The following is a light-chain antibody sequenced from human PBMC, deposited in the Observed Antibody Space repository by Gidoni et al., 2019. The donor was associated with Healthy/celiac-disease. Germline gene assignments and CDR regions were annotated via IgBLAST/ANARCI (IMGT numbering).Light chain of an antibody. J-gene: IGLJ1*01. V-gene: IGLV2-14*01. CDR2: EVS. CDR3: SSYTSSSTLA. Sequence: QSALTQPASVSGSPGQSITISCTGTSSDVGGYNYVSWYQQHPGKAHKLMIYEVSNRPSGVSNRFSGSKSGNTASLTISGLQAEDEADYYCSSYTSSSTLAFGTGTKVTVL. CDR1: SSDVGGYNY.